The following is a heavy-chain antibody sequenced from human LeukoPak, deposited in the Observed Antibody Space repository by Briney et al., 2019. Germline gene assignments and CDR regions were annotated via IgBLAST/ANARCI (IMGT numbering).Heavy chain of an antibody. CDR2: IYHSGGT. CDR1: GYSISSGYY. D-gene: IGHD1-26*01. J-gene: IGHJ4*02. Sequence: TSETLSLTCTVSGYSISSGYYWGWIRQPPGKGLEWIGSIYHSGGTYYNPSLKSRVTISVDTSKNQFSLKLSSVTAADTAVYYCARAGGWELWGQGTLVTVSS. V-gene: IGHV4-38-2*02. CDR3: ARAGGWEL.